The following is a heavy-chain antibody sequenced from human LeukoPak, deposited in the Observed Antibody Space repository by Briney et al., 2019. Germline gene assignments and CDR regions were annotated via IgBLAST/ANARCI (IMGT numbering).Heavy chain of an antibody. CDR2: INHSGST. J-gene: IGHJ6*03. V-gene: IGHV4-34*01. Sequence: NPSETLSITCAVYGGSFNGYYWSWIRQPPGKGLEWIGEINHSGSTNYNPSLKSRVTISVDTSKNQFSLKLSSVTAAETAVYYCARVNGDYGSYYYYYMDVWGKGTTVTVSS. D-gene: IGHD4-17*01. CDR1: GGSFNGYY. CDR3: ARVNGDYGSYYYYYMDV.